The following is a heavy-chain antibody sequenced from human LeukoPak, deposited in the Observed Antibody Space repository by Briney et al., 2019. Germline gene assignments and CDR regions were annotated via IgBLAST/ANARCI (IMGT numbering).Heavy chain of an antibody. CDR2: FDPEDGET. CDR1: GYTLTELS. D-gene: IGHD3-3*01. CDR3: ATRSSTGFLEW. Sequence: ASVKVSCKVSGYTLTELSMHWVRQAPGKGLEWMGGFDPEDGETIYAQKFQGRVTMTEDTSTDTAYTELSSLRSEDTAVYYCATRSSTGFLEWWSQGNPGHRLL. V-gene: IGHV1-24*01. J-gene: IGHJ4*02.